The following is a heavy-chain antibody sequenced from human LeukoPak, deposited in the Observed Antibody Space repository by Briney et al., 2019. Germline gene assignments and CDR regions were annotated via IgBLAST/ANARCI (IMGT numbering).Heavy chain of an antibody. CDR1: GFTFSSYS. CDR2: ISSSSSTI. CDR3: APSYCGGDCSSYYFDY. V-gene: IGHV3-48*01. J-gene: IGHJ4*02. Sequence: GGSLRLSCAASGFTFSSYSMNWVRQAPGKGLEWVSYISSSSSTIYYADSVKGRFTISRDNSKNTLYLQMNSLRAEDTAVYYCAPSYCGGDCSSYYFDYWGQGTLVTVSS. D-gene: IGHD2-21*02.